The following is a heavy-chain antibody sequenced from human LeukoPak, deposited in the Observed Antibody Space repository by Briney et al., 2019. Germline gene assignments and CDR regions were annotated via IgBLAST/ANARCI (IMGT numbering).Heavy chain of an antibody. CDR1: GITVNNYG. CDR2: FSATDGSA. D-gene: IGHD6-13*01. V-gene: IGHV3-23*01. CDR3: AKARVAAAGTGAFDV. J-gene: IGHJ3*01. Sequence: GGSLRLSCAASGITVNNYGMTWVRQAPGKGLEWVSAFSATDGSAQYADSVRGRFSISRDNSKNSLYLQMDSLGDEDTAVYFCAKARVAAAGTGAFDVWGQGTTVTVSS.